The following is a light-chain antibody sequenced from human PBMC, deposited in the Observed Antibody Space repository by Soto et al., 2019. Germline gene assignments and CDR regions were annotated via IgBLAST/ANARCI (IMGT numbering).Light chain of an antibody. Sequence: QSVLTQPASVSGSPGQSITISCTGTSSDVGGYNYVSWYQQHPGKAPKLMIYEVSNRPSRASNRLSGSKSGNTASLTISRLQAEDEADYNCSSYTSSSTYVFGTGTKLTVL. CDR1: SSDVGGYNY. J-gene: IGLJ1*01. V-gene: IGLV2-14*01. CDR2: EVS. CDR3: SSYTSSSTYV.